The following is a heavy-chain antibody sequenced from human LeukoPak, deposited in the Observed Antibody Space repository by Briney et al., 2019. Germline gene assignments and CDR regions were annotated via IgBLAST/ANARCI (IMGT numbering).Heavy chain of an antibody. CDR2: INPNSGGT. V-gene: IGHV1-2*02. CDR3: ARDNTISIAAAGTRWFDP. Sequence: GASVKVSCKASGYTFTGYYMHWVRQAPGQGLEWMGWINPNSGGTNYAQKFQGRVTMTSDTSISTAYMELSRLRSDDTAVYYCARDNTISIAAAGTRWFDPWGQGTLVTVSS. D-gene: IGHD6-13*01. J-gene: IGHJ5*02. CDR1: GYTFTGYY.